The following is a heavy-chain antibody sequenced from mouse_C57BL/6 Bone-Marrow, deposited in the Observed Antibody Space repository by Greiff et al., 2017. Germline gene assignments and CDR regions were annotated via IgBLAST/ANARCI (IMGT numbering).Heavy chain of an antibody. V-gene: IGHV5-4*01. D-gene: IGHD1-1*01. Sequence: EVQLVESGGGLVKPGGSLKLSCAASGFTFSSYAMSWVRQTPEKGLEWVATISDGGSYTYYPDNVKGRFTISRDNAKNNLYLQMSHLKSEDTAMYYCARDVGNLSRYFDVGGTGTTVTVSS. CDR3: ARDVGNLSRYFDV. CDR1: GFTFSSYA. J-gene: IGHJ1*03. CDR2: ISDGGSYT.